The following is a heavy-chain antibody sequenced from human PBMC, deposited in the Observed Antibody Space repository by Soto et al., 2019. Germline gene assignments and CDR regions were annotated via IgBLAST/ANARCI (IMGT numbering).Heavy chain of an antibody. CDR3: ARGYSGYDH. J-gene: IGHJ5*02. V-gene: IGHV4-30-4*01. Sequence: HVQLQESGPGLVKPSQTLSLTCTVSGGSISSVDYYRSGIGQPPGKGLEWIGYIYYSGSTYYNTSLKSRLTISVDTSKTQFSLKLSSVTAADTAVYYCARGYSGYDHWGQGTLVTVSS. D-gene: IGHD5-12*01. CDR2: IYYSGST. CDR1: GGSISSVDYY.